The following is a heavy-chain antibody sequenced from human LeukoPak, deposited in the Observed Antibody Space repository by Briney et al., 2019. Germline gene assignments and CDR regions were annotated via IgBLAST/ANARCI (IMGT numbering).Heavy chain of an antibody. J-gene: IGHJ2*01. CDR3: AKGLSGSYNWYFDL. CDR2: IGSDVRT. D-gene: IGHD1-26*01. Sequence: PGGSLRLSCEASGFSFTNNAMSWVRQAPGKGLEWVSGIGSDVRTHYADSVKGRFTISRDNSKNTLYLQMNSLRAEDTAVYYCAKGLSGSYNWYFDLWGRGTPVTVSS. CDR1: GFSFTNNA. V-gene: IGHV3-23*01.